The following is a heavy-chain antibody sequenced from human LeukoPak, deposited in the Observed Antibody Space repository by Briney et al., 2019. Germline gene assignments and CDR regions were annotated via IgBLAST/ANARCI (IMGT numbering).Heavy chain of an antibody. CDR3: ARDRPHFDY. CDR2: ITGSGDST. CDR1: GFTFRNVA. Sequence: GGSLRLSCAASGFTFRNVAMTWVRQAPGKGLEWVSAITGSGDSTYYADSVKGRFTISRDNSRNTLYLQMNSLRAEDTAVYYCARDRPHFDYWGQGTLVFVAS. J-gene: IGHJ4*02. V-gene: IGHV3-23*01.